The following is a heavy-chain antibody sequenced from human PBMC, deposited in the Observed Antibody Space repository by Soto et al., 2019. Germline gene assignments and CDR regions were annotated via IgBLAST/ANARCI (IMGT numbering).Heavy chain of an antibody. Sequence: QVQLQESGPGLVKPSQTLSLTCTVSGGSINSGDYYWSWIRQHPGKGLEWIGYIFYSGSTYYNPPXXXRXXISVATSKNQFSLKLSSVTAADTAVYYCARDLRGGSYGMDVWGQGTTVTVSS. J-gene: IGHJ6*02. CDR1: GGSINSGDYY. V-gene: IGHV4-31*03. CDR3: ARDLRGGSYGMDV. D-gene: IGHD3-10*01. CDR2: IFYSGST.